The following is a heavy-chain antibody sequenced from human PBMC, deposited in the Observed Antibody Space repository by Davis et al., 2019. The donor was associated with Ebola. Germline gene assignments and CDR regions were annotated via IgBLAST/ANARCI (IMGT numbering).Heavy chain of an antibody. D-gene: IGHD3-3*01. Sequence: AASVKVSCKASGYTFSSYYMHWVRQAPGQGLEWMGIINPSGDSTSYAQKFQGRVTMTRDTSTATVCMELGSLRSEDTAVYYCARHQATLESLLFGAFDIWGQGTMVTVSS. V-gene: IGHV1-46*01. CDR2: INPSGDST. J-gene: IGHJ3*02. CDR1: GYTFSSYY. CDR3: ARHQATLESLLFGAFDI.